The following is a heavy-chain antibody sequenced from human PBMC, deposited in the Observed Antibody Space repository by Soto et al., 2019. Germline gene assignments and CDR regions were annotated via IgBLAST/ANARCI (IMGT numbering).Heavy chain of an antibody. CDR2: ISRDGGTK. Sequence: QVQLVESGGGVVQPGRSLRLSCAVSGFTVSTYGMHWVRQAPGKGLEWVAVISRDGGTKYYADSVKGRFTISRDNSRNRLFLEMNSLGGDDWAVYYCAGEVESSYWGQGALVTVS. CDR3: AGEVESSY. V-gene: IGHV3-30*03. J-gene: IGHJ4*02. D-gene: IGHD2-21*01. CDR1: GFTVSTYG.